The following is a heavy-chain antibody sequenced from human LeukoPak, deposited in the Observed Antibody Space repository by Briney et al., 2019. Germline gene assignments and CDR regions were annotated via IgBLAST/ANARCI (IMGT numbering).Heavy chain of an antibody. CDR3: ARKGQPEGRWFGELFFDY. CDR2: IKHDGSQK. Sequence: GGSLRLSCVASGFSFSTYWINWVRQAPGEGLEWVAHIKHDGSQKYYVDSVKGRFTISRDNSKNTLYLQMNSLRAEDTAVYYCARKGQPEGRWFGELFFDYWGQGTLVTVSS. CDR1: GFSFSTYW. V-gene: IGHV3-7*03. D-gene: IGHD3-10*01. J-gene: IGHJ4*02.